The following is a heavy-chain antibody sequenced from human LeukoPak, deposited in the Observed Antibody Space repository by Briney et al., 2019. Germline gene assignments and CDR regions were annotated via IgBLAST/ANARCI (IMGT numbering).Heavy chain of an antibody. CDR3: ARAYCGGDCYYSFDY. D-gene: IGHD2-21*02. CDR1: GFTFSSYS. CDR2: ISSSSSYI. Sequence: GGSLRPSCAASGFTFSSYSMNWVRQAPGKGLEWVSSISSSSSYIYYADSVKGRFTISRDNAKNSLYLQMNSLRAEDTAVYYCARAYCGGDCYYSFDYWGQGTLVTVSS. J-gene: IGHJ4*02. V-gene: IGHV3-21*01.